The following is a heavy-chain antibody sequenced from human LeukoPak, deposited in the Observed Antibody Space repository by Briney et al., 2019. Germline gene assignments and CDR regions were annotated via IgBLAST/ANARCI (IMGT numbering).Heavy chain of an antibody. CDR1: GFTFSSYG. D-gene: IGHD6-13*01. CDR2: TAYDGSKE. J-gene: IGHJ4*02. V-gene: IGHV3-30*03. CDR3: ARDALKISSGTGNYFDY. Sequence: GGSLRLSCAASGFTFSSYGMHWVRQAPGKGLEWVAVTAYDGSKEYYADSVKGRFTISRDNSKNTLYLQMNSLRAEDTAVYYCARDALKISSGTGNYFDYWGQGTLVTVSS.